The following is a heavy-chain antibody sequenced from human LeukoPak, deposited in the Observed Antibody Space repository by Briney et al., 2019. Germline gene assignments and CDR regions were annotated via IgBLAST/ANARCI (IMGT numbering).Heavy chain of an antibody. CDR1: GGSISSSSYY. J-gene: IGHJ3*02. V-gene: IGHV4-39*07. CDR2: IYYSGST. D-gene: IGHD5/OR15-5a*01. Sequence: ASETLSLTCTVSGGSISSSSYYWGWIRQPPGKGLEWIGSIYYSGSTYYNPSLKSRVTISVDTSKNQFSLKLSSVTAADTAVYYCARDETLSLPPDAFDIWGQGTMVTVSS. CDR3: ARDETLSLPPDAFDI.